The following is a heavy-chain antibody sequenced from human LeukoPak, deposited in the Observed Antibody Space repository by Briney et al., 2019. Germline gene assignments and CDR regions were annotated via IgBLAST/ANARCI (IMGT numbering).Heavy chain of an antibody. CDR2: IYTSGST. D-gene: IGHD3-22*01. J-gene: IGHJ4*02. CDR3: ARERPKYYDSSGYSSLYYFDY. CDR1: GGPISSYY. V-gene: IGHV4-4*07. Sequence: PSETLSLTCTVSGGPISSYYWSWIRQPAGKGLEWIGRIYTSGSTNYNPSLKSRVTMSVDTSKNQFSLKLSSVTAADTAVYYCARERPKYYDSSGYSSLYYFDYWGQGTLVTVSS.